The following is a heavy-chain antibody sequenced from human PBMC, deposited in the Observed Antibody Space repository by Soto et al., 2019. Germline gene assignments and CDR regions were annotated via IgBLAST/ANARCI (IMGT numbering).Heavy chain of an antibody. CDR1: GGTFSSYA. J-gene: IGHJ4*02. CDR3: ARVGLTYYDILTGYYPFDY. CDR2: IIPIFGTA. V-gene: IGHV1-69*13. Sequence: GASVKVSCKASGGTFSSYAISWVRQAPGQGLEWMGGIIPIFGTANYAQKFQGRVTITADESTSTAYMELSSLRSEDTAVYYCARVGLTYYDILTGYYPFDYWGQGTLVTVSS. D-gene: IGHD3-9*01.